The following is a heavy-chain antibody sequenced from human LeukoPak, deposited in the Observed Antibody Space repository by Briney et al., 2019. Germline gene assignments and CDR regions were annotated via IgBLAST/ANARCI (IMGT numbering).Heavy chain of an antibody. V-gene: IGHV3-7*01. CDR2: INPEGREK. J-gene: IGHJ4*02. Sequence: GGSLRLFCAVSGLTFRSSWMDWVRQAPGKGREWVASINPEGREKYSADSVKGRFTISRDNAKNSLYLQMDSLRVEDTAFYYCARDLAYSRLDYWGQGMLVTVSS. D-gene: IGHD5-18*01. CDR1: GLTFRSSW. CDR3: ARDLAYSRLDY.